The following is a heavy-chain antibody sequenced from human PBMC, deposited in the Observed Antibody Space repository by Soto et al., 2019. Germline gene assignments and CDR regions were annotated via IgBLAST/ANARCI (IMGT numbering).Heavy chain of an antibody. D-gene: IGHD5-18*01. CDR1: GYTFTSYY. CDR3: ARDQGDGYSYSRGGYGMDV. J-gene: IGHJ6*02. Sequence: GASVKVSCKASGYTFTSYYMHWVRQAPGQGLEWMGIINPSGGSTSYAQKFQGRVTMTRDTSTSTVYMELSSLRSEDTAVYYCARDQGDGYSYSRGGYGMDVWGQGTTVTVSS. V-gene: IGHV1-46*01. CDR2: INPSGGST.